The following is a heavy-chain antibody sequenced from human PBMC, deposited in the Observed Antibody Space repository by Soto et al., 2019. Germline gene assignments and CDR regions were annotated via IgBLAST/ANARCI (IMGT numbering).Heavy chain of an antibody. CDR2: ISGSGGST. CDR1: GFTFSSYA. CDR3: AKDRGTGYYSSGYYN. V-gene: IGHV3-23*01. D-gene: IGHD3-22*01. Sequence: EVQLLESGGGLVQPGGSLRLSCAASGFTFSSYAMSWFRQAPGQGLEWVSAISGSGGSTYYADSVKSRFTISRDNSKNTLYLQMNRLRAEDTAVYYWAKDRGTGYYSSGYYNCGQGTLVTVSS. J-gene: IGHJ4*02.